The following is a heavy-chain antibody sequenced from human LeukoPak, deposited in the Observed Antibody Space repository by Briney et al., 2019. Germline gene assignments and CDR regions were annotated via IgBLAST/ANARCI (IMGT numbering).Heavy chain of an antibody. V-gene: IGHV4-4*07. J-gene: IGHJ4*02. D-gene: IGHD3-10*01. CDR1: GGSISSYY. CDR2: IYTSGST. Sequence: SETLSLTCTVSGGSISSYYWSWIRQPAGKGLEWIGRIYTSGSTNYNPSLKSRVTMSVDTSKNQFSLKLSAVTAADTAVYYCARDHAVRGGTWIDYWGQGTLVTVSS. CDR3: ARDHAVRGGTWIDY.